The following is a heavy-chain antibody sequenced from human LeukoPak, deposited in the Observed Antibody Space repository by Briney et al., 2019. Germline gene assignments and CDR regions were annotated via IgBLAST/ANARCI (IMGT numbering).Heavy chain of an antibody. CDR1: GGSISSGSYY. CDR2: IYTTGGTSGST. Sequence: SETPSLTCTVSGGSISSGSYYWSWIRQPAGKGLEYIGRIYTTGGTSGSTYYNPSLKSRVTISVDTSKNQFSLKLSSVTAADTAVYYCAWGDSSGYPFDPWGQGTLVTVSS. V-gene: IGHV4-61*02. D-gene: IGHD3-22*01. J-gene: IGHJ5*02. CDR3: AWGDSSGYPFDP.